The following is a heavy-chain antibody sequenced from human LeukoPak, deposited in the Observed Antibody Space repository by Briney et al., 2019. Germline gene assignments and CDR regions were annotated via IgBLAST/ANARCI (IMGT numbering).Heavy chain of an antibody. CDR3: ARAQSAWYFDY. CDR2: IYYSGST. V-gene: IGHV4-59*01. J-gene: IGHJ4*02. CDR1: GGSISSYY. Sequence: SETLSLTCTASGGSISSYYWSWIRQPPGKGLEWIGYIYYSGSTNYNPSLKSRVTISVDTSKNQFSLKLSSVSAADAAVYYCARAQSAWYFDYWGQGTLVTVSS.